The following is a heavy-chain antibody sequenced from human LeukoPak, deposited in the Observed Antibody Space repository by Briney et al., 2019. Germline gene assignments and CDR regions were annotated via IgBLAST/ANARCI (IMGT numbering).Heavy chain of an antibody. CDR2: IYYRGNT. J-gene: IGHJ5*02. Sequence: PSQTLSLTCTVSGGSISNGDYYWSWIRRPPGKGLEWIGYIYYRGNTYYNPSLKSRVSISVDSSENQFSLKLSSVTAADTAVYYCARVVPHDHSYYLNWFDPWGQGTLVTVFS. CDR1: GGSISNGDYY. V-gene: IGHV4-30-4*01. D-gene: IGHD4-11*01. CDR3: ARVVPHDHSYYLNWFDP.